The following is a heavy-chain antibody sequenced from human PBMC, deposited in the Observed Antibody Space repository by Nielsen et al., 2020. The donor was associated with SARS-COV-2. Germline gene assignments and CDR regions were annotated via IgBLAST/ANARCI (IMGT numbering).Heavy chain of an antibody. Sequence: GESLKISCAASGFTFSRYGMHWVRQAPGKGLEWVAFIRYDGSNKYYADSVKGRFTISRDNSKNTLYLQMSSLRAEDTAVYYCARVNSSYEDYWGQGTLVTVSS. CDR1: GFTFSRYG. V-gene: IGHV3-30*02. CDR3: ARVNSSYEDY. D-gene: IGHD6-6*01. CDR2: IRYDGSNK. J-gene: IGHJ4*02.